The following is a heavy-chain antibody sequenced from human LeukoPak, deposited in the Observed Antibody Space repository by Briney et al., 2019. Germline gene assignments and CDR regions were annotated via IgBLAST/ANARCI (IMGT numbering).Heavy chain of an antibody. D-gene: IGHD6-13*01. CDR3: ARTRAYSSSWYDY. V-gene: IGHV4-34*01. Sequence: TSEPLTLTCAVFGRSFSGYYWSWIRQPPGKGLEWIGEINHSGSTNYNPSLKSRVTISVDTSKNQFSLKLSSVTAADTAVYYCARTRAYSSSWYDYWGQGTLVTVSS. CDR2: INHSGST. CDR1: GRSFSGYY. J-gene: IGHJ4*02.